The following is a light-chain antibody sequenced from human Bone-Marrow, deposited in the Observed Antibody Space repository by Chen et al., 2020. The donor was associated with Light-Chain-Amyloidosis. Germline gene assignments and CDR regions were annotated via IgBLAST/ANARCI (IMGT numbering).Light chain of an antibody. V-gene: IGLV2-14*01. CDR2: DVS. CDR3: SSYTSSSTLE. Sequence: SALPQPASVSGSPGQSIPLSCTGTSSDVGGYNFVSWYQQHPGKAPKLMIYDVSNRPSGVSNRFSGAKSGNTASLTISGRQAEDEADYYCSSYTSSSTLEFGGGTKLTVL. CDR1: SSDVGGYNF. J-gene: IGLJ3*02.